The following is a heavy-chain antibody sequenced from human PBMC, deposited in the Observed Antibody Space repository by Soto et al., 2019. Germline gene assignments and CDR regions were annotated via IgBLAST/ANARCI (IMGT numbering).Heavy chain of an antibody. J-gene: IGHJ4*02. CDR1: GGTFSSYA. Sequence: SVKVSCKASGGTFSSYAISWVRQAPGQGLEWMGGIIPIFGTANYAQKFQGRVTITADESTSTAYMELSSLRSEDTAVYYCARGGITMVRGVIIISFFDYWGQGTLVTVSS. CDR3: ARGGITMVRGVIIISFFDY. CDR2: IIPIFGTA. V-gene: IGHV1-69*13. D-gene: IGHD3-10*01.